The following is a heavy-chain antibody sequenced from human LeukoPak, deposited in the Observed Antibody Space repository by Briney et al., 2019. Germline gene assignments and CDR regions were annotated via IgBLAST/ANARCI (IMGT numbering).Heavy chain of an antibody. CDR3: ARDAPIVVVPAAIDC. J-gene: IGHJ4*02. CDR2: ISAYNGNT. D-gene: IGHD2-2*01. CDR1: GYTFTSYG. V-gene: IGHV1-18*01. Sequence: GTSVKVSCKASGYTFTSYGISWVRQAPGQGLEWMGWISAYNGNTNYAQKLQGRVTMTTDTSTSTAYMELRSLRSDDTAVYYCARDAPIVVVPAAIDCWGQGTLVTVSS.